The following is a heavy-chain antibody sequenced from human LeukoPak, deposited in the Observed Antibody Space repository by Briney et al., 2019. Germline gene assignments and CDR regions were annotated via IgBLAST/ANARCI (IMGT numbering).Heavy chain of an antibody. Sequence: PGGSQRLSCVGSGFIFRDYAMNWVRQAPGKGLEWVATISGRTGATYYRESVKGRFTISEDNSENTLYLQMDSLRVEDTALYYCTKRGTGGSGSHMDYWGQGILVTVSS. D-gene: IGHD3-10*01. CDR2: ISGRTGAT. V-gene: IGHV3-23*01. CDR1: GFIFRDYA. CDR3: TKRGTGGSGSHMDY. J-gene: IGHJ4*02.